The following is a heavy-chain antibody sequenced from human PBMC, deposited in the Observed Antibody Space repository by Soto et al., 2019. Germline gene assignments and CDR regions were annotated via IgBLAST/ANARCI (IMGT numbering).Heavy chain of an antibody. J-gene: IGHJ6*03. Sequence: GGSLRLSCVASGLTFSSYWMHWVRQAPGKGLVWVSRLNSDGSTTNYADSVKGRFTISRDNARNTLYLQMSSLRAEDTAVYYCARASGGSYYYYYMDVWGKEITVTVSS. CDR2: LNSDGSTT. V-gene: IGHV3-74*01. CDR1: GLTFSSYW. CDR3: ARASGGSYYYYYMDV. D-gene: IGHD1-26*01.